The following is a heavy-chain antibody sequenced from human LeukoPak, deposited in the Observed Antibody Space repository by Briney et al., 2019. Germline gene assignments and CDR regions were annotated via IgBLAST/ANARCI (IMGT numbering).Heavy chain of an antibody. CDR3: AKCDGTIFDFWSGYYTGGWFDP. D-gene: IGHD3-3*01. J-gene: IGHJ5*02. V-gene: IGHV3-23*01. CDR2: IRGSGGST. Sequence: PGGSLRLSCAASGFTFSSYAMSWVRQAPGKGLEWVSAIRGSGGSTYYADSVKGRFTISRDNSKNTLYLQMNSLRAEDTAVYYCAKCDGTIFDFWSGYYTGGWFDPWGQGTLVTVSS. CDR1: GFTFSSYA.